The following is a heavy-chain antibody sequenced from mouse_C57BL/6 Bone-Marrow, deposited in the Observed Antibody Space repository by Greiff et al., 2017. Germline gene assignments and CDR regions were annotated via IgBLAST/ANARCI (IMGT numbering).Heavy chain of an antibody. Sequence: QVQLQQPGAELVKPGASVKLSCKASGYTFTSYWMHWVKQRPGQGLEWIGMIHPNSGSTNYNEKFKSKATLTVDKSSSTAYMQLSSLTSEDSAVHYWGREEVYYYGSSWAYWGQGTLVTVSA. CDR2: IHPNSGST. CDR3: GREEVYYYGSSWAY. J-gene: IGHJ3*01. CDR1: GYTFTSYW. V-gene: IGHV1-64*01. D-gene: IGHD1-1*01.